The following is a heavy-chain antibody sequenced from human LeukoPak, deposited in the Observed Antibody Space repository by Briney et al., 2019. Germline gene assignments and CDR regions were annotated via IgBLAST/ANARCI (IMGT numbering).Heavy chain of an antibody. CDR3: ARGRGRSGWRQGDY. V-gene: IGHV4-34*01. CDR2: INHGGST. CDR1: GGSFSGYY. D-gene: IGHD6-19*01. J-gene: IGHJ4*02. Sequence: SETLSLTCAVYGGSFSGYYWSWVRQPPGKGLEWIGEINHGGSTNYSPSFTTRVTISADTSKNHFSLRLSSVTAADTAVYYCARGRGRSGWRQGDYWGQGTLVTVPS.